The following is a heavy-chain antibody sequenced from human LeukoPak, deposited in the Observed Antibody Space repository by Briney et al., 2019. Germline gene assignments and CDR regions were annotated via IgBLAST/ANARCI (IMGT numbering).Heavy chain of an antibody. J-gene: IGHJ4*02. Sequence: TGGSLRLSCAVSGFTFSSYWMHWVRHAPGKGLVWVSRINSDGSTTSYADSVKGRFTISRDNPKNTLYLQMNSLRVEDTAVYYCASHCSSTSCLDYWGQGTLVTVSS. V-gene: IGHV3-74*01. D-gene: IGHD2-2*01. CDR3: ASHCSSTSCLDY. CDR2: INSDGSTT. CDR1: GFTFSSYW.